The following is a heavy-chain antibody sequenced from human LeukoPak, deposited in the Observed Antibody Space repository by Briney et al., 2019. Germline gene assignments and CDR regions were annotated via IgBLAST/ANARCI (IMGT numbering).Heavy chain of an antibody. CDR3: ARGSIFGPVDV. V-gene: IGHV3-21*01. CDR2: MSSISGYK. J-gene: IGHJ6*04. Sequence: GGSLRLSCAASGFTFSSYTMNWVRQAPGKGLEWVSSMSSISGYKYYADSMKGRFTISRDDSKNSVFLQMNSLRAEDTAVYYCARGSIFGPVDVWGKGTTVTVSS. D-gene: IGHD3-3*01. CDR1: GFTFSSYT.